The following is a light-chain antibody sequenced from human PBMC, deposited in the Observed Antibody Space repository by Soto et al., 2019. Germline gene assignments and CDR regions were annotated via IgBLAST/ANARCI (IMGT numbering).Light chain of an antibody. CDR3: QQYYSYRLT. CDR1: QSVSIW. Sequence: DIQMTQSPSTLSASEGDRVTISCRASQSVSIWLAWYQQKPGRAPKLLIYKSSILESGVPSRFSGSGSGTEFTLTISCLQSEDFATYYCQQYYSYRLTFGGGTKVDIK. V-gene: IGKV1-5*03. J-gene: IGKJ4*01. CDR2: KSS.